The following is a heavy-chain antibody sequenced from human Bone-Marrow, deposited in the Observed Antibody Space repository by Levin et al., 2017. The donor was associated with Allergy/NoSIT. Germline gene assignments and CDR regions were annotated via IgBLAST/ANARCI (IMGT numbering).Heavy chain of an antibody. CDR2: ISGSGTST. CDR1: GFTFSSYA. Sequence: EASVKVSCAASGFTFSSYAMSWVRQAPGKGLDWVSAISGSGTSTYYADSVKGRFTISRDNSMTTLYLQMNSLRAEDTAVYYCAKGAGWVAGAVALIWGQGTLVTVSS. CDR3: AKGAGWVAGAVALI. D-gene: IGHD6-19*01. J-gene: IGHJ4*02. V-gene: IGHV3-23*01.